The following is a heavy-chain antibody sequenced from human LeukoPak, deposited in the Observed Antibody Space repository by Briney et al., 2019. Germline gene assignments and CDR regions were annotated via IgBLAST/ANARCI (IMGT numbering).Heavy chain of an antibody. J-gene: IGHJ4*02. Sequence: GGSLRLSCAASGFTFSSYSMNWVRQAPGKGLEWVSYISSSSSTIYYADSVKGRFTISRDNAKNSLYLQMNSLRAEDTAVYYCARGGYSYGGDYWGQGTLVTVSS. CDR2: ISSSSSTI. CDR3: ARGGYSYGGDY. CDR1: GFTFSSYS. V-gene: IGHV3-48*01. D-gene: IGHD5-18*01.